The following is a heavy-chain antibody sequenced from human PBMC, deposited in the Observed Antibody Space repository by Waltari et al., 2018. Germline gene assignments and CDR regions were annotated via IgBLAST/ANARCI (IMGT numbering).Heavy chain of an antibody. D-gene: IGHD1-7*01. V-gene: IGHV1-69*05. Sequence: QVQLVQSGAEVKKPGSSVKVSCKASGGTFSSYAISWVRQAPGQGLEWMGGIIPIFGTANYAQKFQGRVTITTDESTSTAYMELSSLRSEDTAVYYCASKVAAGITGTRDDAFDIWGQGTMVTVSS. CDR1: GGTFSSYA. J-gene: IGHJ3*02. CDR2: IIPIFGTA. CDR3: ASKVAAGITGTRDDAFDI.